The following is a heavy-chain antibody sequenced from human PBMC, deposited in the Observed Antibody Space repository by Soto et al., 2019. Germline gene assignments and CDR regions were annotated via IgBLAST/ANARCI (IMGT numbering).Heavy chain of an antibody. CDR1: GYTFTGYY. Sequence: ASVKVSCKASGYTFTGYYMHWVRQAPGQGLEWMGWINPNSGGTNYAQKFQGRVTMTRDTSISTAYMELSRLGSDDTAVYYCARDIPMVRGVIMPPNYGMDVWGQGTTVTVSS. CDR3: ARDIPMVRGVIMPPNYGMDV. D-gene: IGHD3-10*01. J-gene: IGHJ6*02. CDR2: INPNSGGT. V-gene: IGHV1-2*02.